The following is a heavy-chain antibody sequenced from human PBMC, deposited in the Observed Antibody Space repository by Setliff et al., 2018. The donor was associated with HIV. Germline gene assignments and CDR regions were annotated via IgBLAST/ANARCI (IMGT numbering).Heavy chain of an antibody. J-gene: IGHJ4*02. CDR1: GYTFSTYW. Sequence: GESLKISCQGSGYTFSTYWIAWVRQTPGKGMDWVGLIYPGKSDTKYRPSLQGQVTISADKSIATAYLQWNNLKASDTALYYCARLRHNRPWLVVNSPLDSWGQGTLVTVSS. CDR3: ARLRHNRPWLVVNSPLDS. V-gene: IGHV5-51*01. D-gene: IGHD6-19*01. CDR2: IYPGKSDT.